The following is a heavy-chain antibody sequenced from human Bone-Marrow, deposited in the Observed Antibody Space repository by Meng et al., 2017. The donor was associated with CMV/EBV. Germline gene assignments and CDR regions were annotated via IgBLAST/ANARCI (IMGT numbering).Heavy chain of an antibody. V-gene: IGHV3-23*01. CDR1: GVTFSSYA. D-gene: IGHD2-8*01. Sequence: GGSLRLSCAASGVTFSSYAMVCVRQAPGKGLEWVSSLGVSVSTTYYADSVKGRFTIPRDNSKNTLYLQMNSLRAEDTAVYYCAKEWSRFDYWGQGTLVTVSS. CDR3: AKEWSRFDY. CDR2: LGVSVSTT. J-gene: IGHJ4*02.